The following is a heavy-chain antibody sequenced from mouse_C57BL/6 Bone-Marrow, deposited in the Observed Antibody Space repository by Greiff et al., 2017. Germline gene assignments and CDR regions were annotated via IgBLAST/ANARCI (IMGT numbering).Heavy chain of an antibody. D-gene: IGHD1-1*01. CDR1: GYTFTSYW. J-gene: IGHJ4*01. V-gene: IGHV1-7*01. Sequence: VMLVESGAELAKPGASVKLSCKASGYTFTSYWMHWVKQRPGQGLEWIGYINPSSGYTKYNQKFKDKATLTADKSSSTAYMQLRSLTYGDSAVYYCARGVLYYGRSYEAMDYWGQGTSVTVSS. CDR2: INPSSGYT. CDR3: ARGVLYYGRSYEAMDY.